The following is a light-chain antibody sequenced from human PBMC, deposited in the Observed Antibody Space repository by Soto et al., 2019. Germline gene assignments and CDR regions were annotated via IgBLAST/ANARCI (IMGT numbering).Light chain of an antibody. Sequence: QSALTQPASVSGSPGQSITISCTGTSSDVGVYNYVSWYQQHPDKAPKLMIYEVSNRPSGVSNRFSGSKSDNTASLTISGLQVEDEADYYCSSYTSSSTLVFGTGTKVTVL. CDR1: SSDVGVYNY. V-gene: IGLV2-14*01. CDR2: EVS. CDR3: SSYTSSSTLV. J-gene: IGLJ1*01.